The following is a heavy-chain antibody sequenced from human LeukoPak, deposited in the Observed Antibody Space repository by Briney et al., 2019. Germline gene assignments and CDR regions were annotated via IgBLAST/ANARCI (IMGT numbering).Heavy chain of an antibody. J-gene: IGHJ4*02. CDR3: ARNFYASSGYYLDDFYFDF. Sequence: SETLSLTCTVSGGSFRTSSYYWGWIRQPPGKGLEWIGYIYYSGSTNYNPSLKSRVTISVDTSKNQFSLKLSSVTAADTALYYCARNFYASSGYYLDDFYFDFWGQGTLVTVSS. CDR2: IYYSGST. D-gene: IGHD3-22*01. V-gene: IGHV4-61*05. CDR1: GGSFRTSSYY.